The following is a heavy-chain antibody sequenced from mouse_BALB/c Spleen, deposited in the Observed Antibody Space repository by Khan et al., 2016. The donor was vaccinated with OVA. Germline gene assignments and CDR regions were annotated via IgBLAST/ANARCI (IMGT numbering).Heavy chain of an antibody. CDR3: TRNYRSDFGY. J-gene: IGHJ2*01. V-gene: IGHV1-20*02. CDR2: INPHIGET. D-gene: IGHD1-1*01. CDR1: GYSFTGYF. Sequence: VQLQQSGPELVRPGASVKISCKASGYSFTGYFMNWVMQSHGKSLEWIGRINPHIGETFYNQRFKDKATLTVDESSSTAHMELRSLASEDSAVYYCTRNYRSDFGYWGQGTTLTVSS.